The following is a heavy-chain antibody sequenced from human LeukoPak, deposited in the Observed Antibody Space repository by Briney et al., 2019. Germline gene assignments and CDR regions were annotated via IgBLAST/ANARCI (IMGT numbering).Heavy chain of an antibody. Sequence: ASVKASCKASGGTFSSYAISWVRQAPGQGLEWMGGIIPIFGTANYAQKFQGRVTITADESTSTAYMELSSLRSEDTAVYYCARGVVPAAHTGNWFDPWGQGTLVTVSS. CDR1: GGTFSSYA. V-gene: IGHV1-69*13. CDR2: IIPIFGTA. CDR3: ARGVVPAAHTGNWFDP. J-gene: IGHJ5*02. D-gene: IGHD2-2*01.